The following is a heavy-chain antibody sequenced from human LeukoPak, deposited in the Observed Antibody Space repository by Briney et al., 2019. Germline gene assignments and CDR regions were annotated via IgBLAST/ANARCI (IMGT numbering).Heavy chain of an antibody. CDR2: INPNSGGT. CDR3: ARVKVGATIYYFDY. V-gene: IGHV1-2*02. J-gene: IGHJ4*02. D-gene: IGHD1-26*01. CDR1: GYTFTGYY. Sequence: ASVKVSCKASGYTFTGYYMHWVRQAPGQGLEWMGWINPNSGGTNYAQKFQGRVTMTRDTSISTAYMDLSRLRSDDTAVYYCARVKVGATIYYFDYWGQGTLVTVSS.